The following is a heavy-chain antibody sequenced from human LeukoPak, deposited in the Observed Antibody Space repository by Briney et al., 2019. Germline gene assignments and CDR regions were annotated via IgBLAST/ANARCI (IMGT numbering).Heavy chain of an antibody. Sequence: HTGGSLRLSCEASGFTSGRFAMRWLRQAPGKGLEWLSGISASGHYIFYADSVKRRFPISRDNSKNTLYIEMSSLRAEDTAVYYCARVGSWGDYQVYFYMDVWGKGTTVTVSS. J-gene: IGHJ6*03. D-gene: IGHD2-2*01. CDR2: ISASGHYI. CDR1: GFTSGRFA. V-gene: IGHV3-23*01. CDR3: ARVGSWGDYQVYFYMDV.